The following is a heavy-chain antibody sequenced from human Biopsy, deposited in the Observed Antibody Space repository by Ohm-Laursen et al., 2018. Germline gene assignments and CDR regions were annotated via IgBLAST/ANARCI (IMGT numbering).Heavy chain of an antibody. CDR3: ARWETTLGRSLDS. V-gene: IGHV1-8*02. CDR2: MSPNTGNT. Sequence: ASVKVSCKAPGGAFRSHTITWVRQATGQGLEWMGWMSPNTGNTVYAQRFQDRVTMTSDTSTGTAYMELTSLTSDDTAVYFCARWETTLGRSLDSWGQGTLVTASS. J-gene: IGHJ4*02. D-gene: IGHD1-26*01. CDR1: GGAFRSHT.